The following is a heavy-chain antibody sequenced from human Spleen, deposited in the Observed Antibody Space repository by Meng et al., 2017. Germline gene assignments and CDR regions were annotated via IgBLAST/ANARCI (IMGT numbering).Heavy chain of an antibody. CDR1: GRSISSYY. CDR2: IYYSGST. D-gene: IGHD3-22*01. J-gene: IGHJ5*02. V-gene: IGHV4-59*01. CDR3: ARDLGYYDSSGYYTGWFDP. Sequence: QVQLPESGPGLVKPSETLSLTCTVSGRSISSYYWSWIRQPPGKGLEWIGYIYYSGSTNYNPSLKSRVTISVDTSKNQFSLKLSSVTAADTAVYYCARDLGYYDSSGYYTGWFDPWGQGTLVTVSS.